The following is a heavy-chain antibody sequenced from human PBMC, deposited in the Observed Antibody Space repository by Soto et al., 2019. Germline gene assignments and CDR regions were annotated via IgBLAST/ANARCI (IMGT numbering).Heavy chain of an antibody. CDR2: ISAYNGNT. V-gene: IGHV1-18*04. J-gene: IGHJ5*02. CDR1: GYTFTSYG. Sequence: GASVKFYCKASGYTFTSYGISWVRQAPGQGLEWMGWISAYNGNTNYAQKLQGRVTMTTDTSTSTAYMELRSLRSEDTAVYYCARPNYDYVWGSHSDNWFDPWGQGTLVTVSS. D-gene: IGHD3-16*01. CDR3: ARPNYDYVWGSHSDNWFDP.